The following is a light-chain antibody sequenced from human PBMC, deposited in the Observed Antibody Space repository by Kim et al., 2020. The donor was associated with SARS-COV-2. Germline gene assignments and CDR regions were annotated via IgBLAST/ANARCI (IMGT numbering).Light chain of an antibody. Sequence: QSALTQPPSASGSPGQSVTISCTGTISDVGGYIYVSWYQQHAGKAPKLVIYEGSKRPSGVPDRFSGSKSGDTASLTVSGLQAEDEADYYCCSYVGSKAVFGGGTQLTVL. CDR2: EGS. J-gene: IGLJ3*02. CDR1: ISDVGGYIY. CDR3: CSYVGSKAV. V-gene: IGLV2-8*01.